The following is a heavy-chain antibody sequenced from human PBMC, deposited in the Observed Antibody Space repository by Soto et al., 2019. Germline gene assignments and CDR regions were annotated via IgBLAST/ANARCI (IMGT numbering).Heavy chain of an antibody. D-gene: IGHD6-6*01. J-gene: IGHJ4*02. Sequence: QVQLVQSGVEVKKPGASVKVSCKASGYTFTNYAISWVRQAPGRGLEWMGWVNTYNGNPNYAQIFQAIVTTTTDTSTGTAYMEPRRLKSDAPAVYYCARDSQYSTDWQRFDSWGQGTLVTVSS. CDR2: VNTYNGNP. V-gene: IGHV1-18*01. CDR1: GYTFTNYA. CDR3: ARDSQYSTDWQRFDS.